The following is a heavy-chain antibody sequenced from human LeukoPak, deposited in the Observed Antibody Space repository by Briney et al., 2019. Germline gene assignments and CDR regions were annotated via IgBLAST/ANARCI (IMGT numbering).Heavy chain of an antibody. D-gene: IGHD3-10*01. CDR1: GFTFSNYR. J-gene: IGHJ6*04. CDR3: ARWLGELYASYYYYGMDV. Sequence: GGSLTLSRAASGFTFSNYRMNWVRPPPGKGRAGVANIKQDGREKYYVDSVKGRFTISRDNAKNSLYLQMNSLRAEDTAVYYCARWLGELYASYYYYGMDVWGKGTTVTVSS. CDR2: IKQDGREK. V-gene: IGHV3-7*03.